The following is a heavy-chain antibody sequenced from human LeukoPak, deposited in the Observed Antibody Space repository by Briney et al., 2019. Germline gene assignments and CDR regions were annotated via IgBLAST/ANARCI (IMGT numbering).Heavy chain of an antibody. J-gene: IGHJ6*02. CDR1: GFSFGSYG. CDR3: ARDSSSGWYFYYGMDV. CDR2: ISHEGSAK. Sequence: GGSLRLSCAASGFSFGSYGIHWVRQAPGKGLEWVAVISHEGSAKYHADSVKGRFTVSRDNSKNMVYLQMNSLRAEDTAVYYCARDSSSGWYFYYGMDVWGQGTTVTVSS. D-gene: IGHD6-19*01. V-gene: IGHV3-30*03.